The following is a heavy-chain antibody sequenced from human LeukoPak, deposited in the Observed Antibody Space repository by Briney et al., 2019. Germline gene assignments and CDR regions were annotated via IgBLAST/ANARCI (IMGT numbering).Heavy chain of an antibody. CDR2: IYHSGST. J-gene: IGHJ6*03. Sequence: SETLSLTRTVSGYSISSGYYWGWIRQPPGKGLEWIGSIYHSGSTYYNPSLKSRVTISVDTSKNQFSLKLSSVTAADTAVYYCARAYYDSSGYYYALPLYYYMDVWGKGTTVTVSS. D-gene: IGHD3-22*01. CDR3: ARAYYDSSGYYYALPLYYYMDV. V-gene: IGHV4-38-2*02. CDR1: GYSISSGYY.